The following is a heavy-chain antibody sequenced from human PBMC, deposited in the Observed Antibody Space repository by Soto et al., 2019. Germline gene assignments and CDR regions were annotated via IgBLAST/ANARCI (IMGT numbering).Heavy chain of an antibody. Sequence: QVQLVESGGGVVQPGRSLRLSCAASGFTFSSYGMHWVRQAPGKGLEWVAVISYDGSNKYYADSVKGRFTISRDNSKNTLYLQMNSLRAEDTAVYYCATTVTIGTWGQGALVTVSS. J-gene: IGHJ5*02. CDR3: ATTVTIGT. V-gene: IGHV3-30*03. D-gene: IGHD4-17*01. CDR2: ISYDGSNK. CDR1: GFTFSSYG.